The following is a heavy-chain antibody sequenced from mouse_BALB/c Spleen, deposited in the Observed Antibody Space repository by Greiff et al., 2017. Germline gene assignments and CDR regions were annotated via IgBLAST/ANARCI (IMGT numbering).Heavy chain of an antibody. V-gene: IGHV14-3*02. D-gene: IGHD1-1*01. J-gene: IGHJ2*01. Sequence: VQLQQSGAELVKPGASVKLSCTASGFNIKDTYMHWVKQRPEQGLEWIGRIDPANGNTKYDPKFQGKATITADTSSNTAYLQLSSLTAEDTAVYYCARGPTTDYWGQGTTVTVSS. CDR2: IDPANGNT. CDR1: GFNIKDTY. CDR3: ARGPTTDY.